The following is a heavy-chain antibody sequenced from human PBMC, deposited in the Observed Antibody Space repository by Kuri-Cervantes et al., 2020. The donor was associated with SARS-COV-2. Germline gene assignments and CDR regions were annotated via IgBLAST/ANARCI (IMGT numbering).Heavy chain of an antibody. V-gene: IGHV4-59*08. CDR2: IYYSGST. CDR3: ARERLAGSSSGVPFFDD. CDR1: GGSISSYY. D-gene: IGHD2-2*01. Sequence: SETLSLTCTVSGGSISSYYWSWIRQPPGKGLEWIGYIYYSGSTNYNPSLKSRVTISVDTSKNQFSLKLSSVTAADTAVYFCARERLAGSSSGVPFFDDWGQGTLVTVSS. J-gene: IGHJ4*02.